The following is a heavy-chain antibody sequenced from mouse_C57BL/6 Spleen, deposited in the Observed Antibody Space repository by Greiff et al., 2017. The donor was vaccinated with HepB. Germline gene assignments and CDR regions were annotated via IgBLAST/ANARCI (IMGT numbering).Heavy chain of an antibody. CDR2: ISSGSSTI. CDR1: GFTFSDYG. D-gene: IGHD1-1*02. Sequence: EVHLVESGGGLVKPGGSLKLSCAASGFTFSDYGMHWVRQAPEKGLEWVAYISSGSSTIYYADTVKGRFTISRDNAKNTLFLQMTSLRSEDTAMYYCALCGSIRGYFDVWGTGTTVTVSS. J-gene: IGHJ1*03. V-gene: IGHV5-17*01. CDR3: ALCGSIRGYFDV.